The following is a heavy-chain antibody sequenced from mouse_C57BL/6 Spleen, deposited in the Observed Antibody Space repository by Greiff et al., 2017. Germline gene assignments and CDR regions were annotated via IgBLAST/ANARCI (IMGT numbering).Heavy chain of an antibody. CDR3: ARFYSHWYFDV. CDR2: INPYNVGT. Sequence: VQLQQSGPVLVKPGASVKMSCKASGYTFTDYYMNWVKQSHGKSLEWIGVINPYNVGTSYNQKFKGKATLTVDKSSSTAYMELNSLTSEDSAVYYCARFYSHWYFDVWGTGTTVTVSS. V-gene: IGHV1-19*01. J-gene: IGHJ1*03. CDR1: GYTFTDYY. D-gene: IGHD2-12*01.